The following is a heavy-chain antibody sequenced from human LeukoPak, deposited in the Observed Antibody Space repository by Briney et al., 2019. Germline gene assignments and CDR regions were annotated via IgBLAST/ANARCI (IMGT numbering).Heavy chain of an antibody. V-gene: IGHV3-30*02. CDR3: AKYAAAGAYDRHSEIDS. CDR1: GFTFSSYG. D-gene: IGHD3-22*01. J-gene: IGHJ4*02. CDR2: IRYDGSNK. Sequence: PGGSLRLSCAASGFTFSSYGMHWVRQAPGKGLEWVAFIRYDGSNKYYADSLKGQGRFTISRDNSKNTLFLEMNSLRPEDTAVYYCAKYAAAGAYDRHSEIDSWGQGTLVTVSS.